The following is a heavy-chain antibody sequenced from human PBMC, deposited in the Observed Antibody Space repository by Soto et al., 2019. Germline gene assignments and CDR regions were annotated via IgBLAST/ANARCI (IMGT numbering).Heavy chain of an antibody. Sequence: PGGSLRLSCEGSGFTFSSSWMSWVRQTPGKGLEWVANINQGESEKNYVDSVKGRFTVSRDNAKSSVYLQMSSLRVEDTAVYYCARGHYGMDVWGQGT. CDR1: GFTFSSSW. J-gene: IGHJ6*02. CDR2: INQGESEK. CDR3: ARGHYGMDV. V-gene: IGHV3-7*04.